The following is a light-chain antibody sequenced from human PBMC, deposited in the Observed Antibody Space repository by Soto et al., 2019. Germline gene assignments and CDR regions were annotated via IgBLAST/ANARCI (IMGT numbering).Light chain of an antibody. CDR3: QHYNHWPRVT. CDR1: QSVSSS. V-gene: IGKV3-15*01. CDR2: GAS. J-gene: IGKJ1*01. Sequence: EIVMTQSPGTLSVSPGERATLSCRASQSVSSSLAWYQQKPGQPPRLLMYGASIRATGIPARFSGSGSGTEFTLTISSLQSEDIAVYYCQHYNHWPRVTFGQGTKVEIK.